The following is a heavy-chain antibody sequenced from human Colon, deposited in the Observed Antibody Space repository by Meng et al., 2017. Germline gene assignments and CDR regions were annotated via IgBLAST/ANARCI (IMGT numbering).Heavy chain of an antibody. CDR3: ARVFRYYDSGVALVWFDP. CDR1: GGSISSSNW. J-gene: IGHJ5*02. CDR2: IYHGGST. D-gene: IGHD3-22*01. Sequence: GSLRLSCAVSGGSISSSNWWCWVRQPPGKGLEWVGEIYHGGSTNYNPYLKSRVTMSIDKSKNQSPLKLSSVTAADTAVYYCARVFRYYDSGVALVWFDPWGQGALVTVSS. V-gene: IGHV4-4*02.